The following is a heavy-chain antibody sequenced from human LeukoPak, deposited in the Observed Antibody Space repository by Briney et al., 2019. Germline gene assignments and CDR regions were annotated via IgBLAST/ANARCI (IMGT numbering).Heavy chain of an antibody. D-gene: IGHD1-1*01. V-gene: IGHV3-23*01. CDR1: GFTFATYV. CDR3: AKRGSGNNWYYFDH. J-gene: IGHJ4*02. Sequence: GGSLRLSCAASGFTFATYVMSWVRQAPGKGLEWVSSISDSGGRTFYADSVKGRFTTSRDNSKNTLFLQMDSLRAGDTAVYYCAKRGSGNNWYYFDHWGQGTLVTVSS. CDR2: ISDSGGRT.